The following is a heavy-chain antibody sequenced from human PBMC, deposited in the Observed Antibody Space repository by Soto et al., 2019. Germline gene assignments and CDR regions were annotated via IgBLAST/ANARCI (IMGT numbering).Heavy chain of an antibody. V-gene: IGHV3-33*01. CDR1: GFTCSSYG. D-gene: IGHD6-13*01. Sequence: QVELVESGGGVVQPGRSLRLSCAASGFTCSSYGMHWVRQDPGKGLEWVAVIWYDGSNKYYPDSVKGRFTISRDNSKNTLYLQMNSLSAEDTAVYYCARDEQQLVLDYWGQGTLVTVSS. CDR3: ARDEQQLVLDY. J-gene: IGHJ4*02. CDR2: IWYDGSNK.